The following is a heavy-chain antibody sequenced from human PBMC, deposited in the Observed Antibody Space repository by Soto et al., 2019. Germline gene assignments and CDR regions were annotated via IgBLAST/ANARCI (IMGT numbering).Heavy chain of an antibody. V-gene: IGHV3-30*18. Sequence: QVQLVESGGGVVQPGRSLRLSCAASGFTFSSYGMHWVRQAPGKGLEWVAVISYDGSNKYYADSVKGRFTISRDNSKNTRYQQMNSLRAEDTAVYYCAKVLFRAARDSSGYPFDYWGQGTLVTVSS. J-gene: IGHJ4*02. D-gene: IGHD3-22*01. CDR1: GFTFSSYG. CDR3: AKVLFRAARDSSGYPFDY. CDR2: ISYDGSNK.